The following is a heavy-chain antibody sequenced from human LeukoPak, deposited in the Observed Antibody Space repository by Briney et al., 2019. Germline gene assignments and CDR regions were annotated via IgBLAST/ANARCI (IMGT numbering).Heavy chain of an antibody. CDR2: ISSNGGST. CDR1: GFTFSSYA. J-gene: IGHJ3*02. CDR3: ARGISGGVNDAFDI. Sequence: GGSLRLSCAASGFTFSSYAMHWVRQAPGKGLEYVSAISSNGGSTYYANSVKGRFTISRDNSKNTLYLQMGILRAEDMAVYYCARGISGGVNDAFDIWGQGTMVTVSS. V-gene: IGHV3-64*01. D-gene: IGHD1-20*01.